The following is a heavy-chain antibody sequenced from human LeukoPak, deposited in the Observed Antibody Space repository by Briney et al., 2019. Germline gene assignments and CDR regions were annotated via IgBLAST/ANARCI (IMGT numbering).Heavy chain of an antibody. CDR2: IYYSGST. V-gene: IGHV4-61*01. D-gene: IGHD3-10*01. Sequence: PSETLSLTCTVSGGSVSSGSYYWSWIRQPPGTGLEWIGYIYYSGSTNYNPSLKSRVTISVDTSKNQFSLKLSSVTAADTAVYYCARVRKGTIDYWGQGTLVTVSS. J-gene: IGHJ4*02. CDR1: GGSVSSGSYY. CDR3: ARVRKGTIDY.